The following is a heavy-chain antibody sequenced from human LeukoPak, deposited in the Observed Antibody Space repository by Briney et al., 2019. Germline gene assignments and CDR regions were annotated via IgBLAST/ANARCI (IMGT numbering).Heavy chain of an antibody. CDR2: IYHSGST. CDR3: ARSTISADCFDY. CDR1: GGSISSGAYS. V-gene: IGHV4-30-2*01. D-gene: IGHD3-9*01. Sequence: SQTLSLTCAVSGGSISSGAYSWSWIRQPPGKGLEWIGYIYHSGSTYYNPSLKSRVTISVDRSKNQFSLKLSSVTAADTAVYYCARSTISADCFDYWGQGTLVTVSS. J-gene: IGHJ4*02.